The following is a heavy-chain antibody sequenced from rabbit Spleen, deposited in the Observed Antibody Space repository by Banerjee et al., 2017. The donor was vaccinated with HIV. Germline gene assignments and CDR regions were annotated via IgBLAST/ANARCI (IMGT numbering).Heavy chain of an antibody. V-gene: IGHV1S40*01. CDR1: GFSFSSSYY. D-gene: IGHD1-1*01. CDR3: ARDTSTSFSTYGMDL. J-gene: IGHJ6*01. CDR2: IYAGSSSNT. Sequence: QSLEESGGDLVKPGASLTLTCTASGFSFSSSYYMSWVRQAPGKGLEWIACIYAGSSSNTYSATWAKGRFTISKTSSTTVTLQMTSLTAADTATYFCARDTSTSFSTYGMDLWGPGTLVTVS.